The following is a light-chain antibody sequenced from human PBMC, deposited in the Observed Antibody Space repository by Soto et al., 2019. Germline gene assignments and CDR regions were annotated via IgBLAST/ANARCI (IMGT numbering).Light chain of an antibody. CDR2: GTS. J-gene: IGKJ1*01. CDR1: QSVSSN. Sequence: EIVMTQSPATLSVSPGERATLSCRASQSVSSNLAWYQQKPGQAPRLLIHGTSTRATDIPARFSGSGSGTAFTLTISSLQSEDFAVYYCQQHDNWPRTFGQGTKVDI. V-gene: IGKV3-15*01. CDR3: QQHDNWPRT.